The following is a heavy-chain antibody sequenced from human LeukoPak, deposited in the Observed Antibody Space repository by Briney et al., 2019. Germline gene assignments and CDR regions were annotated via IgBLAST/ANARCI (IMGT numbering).Heavy chain of an antibody. J-gene: IGHJ4*02. CDR3: ARGSRDYDILTGYFDY. CDR1: GGTFSSYA. D-gene: IGHD3-9*01. V-gene: IGHV1-69*01. Sequence: ASVKVSCRASGGTFSSYAINWVRQAPGQGLEWMGGIIPIFGTANYAQKFQGRVTITADESTSTAYMELSSLRSEDTAMYYCARGSRDYDILTGYFDYWGQGTLVTVSS. CDR2: IIPIFGTA.